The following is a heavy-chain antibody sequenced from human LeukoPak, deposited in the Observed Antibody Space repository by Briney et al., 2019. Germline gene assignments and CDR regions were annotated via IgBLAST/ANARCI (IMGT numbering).Heavy chain of an antibody. CDR1: GFTFSRYA. CDR2: IKGRGGST. CDR3: AKDLSSRDYDSSGYYPARFDP. D-gene: IGHD3-22*01. Sequence: GGSLRLSCAASGFTFSRYAMSWVRQAPGEGVEWVSAIKGRGGSTYYADSVRGGFTISRDNSKTTPYLQMNSLRADYTAVYYSAKDLSSRDYDSSGYYPARFDPWGQGTLVTVSS. J-gene: IGHJ5*02. V-gene: IGHV3-23*01.